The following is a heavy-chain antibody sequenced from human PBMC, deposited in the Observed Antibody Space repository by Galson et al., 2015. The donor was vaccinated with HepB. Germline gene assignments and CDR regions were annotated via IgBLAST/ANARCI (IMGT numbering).Heavy chain of an antibody. CDR2: IIPIFGTA. CDR1: GGTFSSYA. J-gene: IGHJ5*02. V-gene: IGHV1-69*13. D-gene: IGHD3-3*01. CDR3: ARVGITIFGVVTQGWFDP. Sequence: SVKVSCKASGGTFSSYAISWVRQAPGQGLEWMGGIIPIFGTANYAQKFQGRVTITADESTSTAYMELSSLRSEDTAVYYCARVGITIFGVVTQGWFDPWGQGTLVTVSS.